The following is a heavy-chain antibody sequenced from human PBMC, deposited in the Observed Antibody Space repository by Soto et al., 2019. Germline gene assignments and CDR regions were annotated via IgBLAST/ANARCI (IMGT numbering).Heavy chain of an antibody. Sequence: EVQLVESGGGLVQPGGSLRLSCAASGFTFSSYEMNWVRQAPGKGLEWVSYIGSSGSNIFYADSVKGRFTISRDNAKNSLYLQMNSLRAEDTAVYYCARVYNGYSDYWGQGTLVTVSS. CDR2: IGSSGSNI. D-gene: IGHD2-8*01. CDR3: ARVYNGYSDY. V-gene: IGHV3-48*03. CDR1: GFTFSSYE. J-gene: IGHJ4*02.